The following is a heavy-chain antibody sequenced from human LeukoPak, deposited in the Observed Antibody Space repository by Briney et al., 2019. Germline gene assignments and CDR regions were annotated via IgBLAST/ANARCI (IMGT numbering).Heavy chain of an antibody. CDR3: GRRGDSSSWYGRFDY. Sequence: ASVKVSCKASGYTFTSYDINWVRQATGQGREWMGWMNPNSGNTGYAQKFQGRVTMTRNTSISTAYMELSSLRSEDTAVYYCGRRGDSSSWYGRFDYWGQGTLVTVSS. J-gene: IGHJ4*02. D-gene: IGHD6-13*01. V-gene: IGHV1-8*01. CDR2: MNPNSGNT. CDR1: GYTFTSYD.